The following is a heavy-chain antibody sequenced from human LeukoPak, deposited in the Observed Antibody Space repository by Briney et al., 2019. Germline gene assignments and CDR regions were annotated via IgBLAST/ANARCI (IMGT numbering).Heavy chain of an antibody. CDR2: ISYDGSDK. Sequence: PGGSLRLSCAASGFTFSNYAMSWVRQAPGKGLEWVAVISYDGSDKYYADSVKGRFTLSRDNSKNTLYLQMNSLRAEDTAVYYCAKDRDDILTGYPYYYGMDVWGQGTTVTVSS. J-gene: IGHJ6*02. CDR3: AKDRDDILTGYPYYYGMDV. D-gene: IGHD3-9*01. V-gene: IGHV3-30*18. CDR1: GFTFSNYA.